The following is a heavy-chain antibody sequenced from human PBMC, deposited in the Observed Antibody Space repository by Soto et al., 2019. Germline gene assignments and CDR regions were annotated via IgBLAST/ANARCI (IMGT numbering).Heavy chain of an antibody. J-gene: IGHJ4*02. CDR1: GFTFSSYA. Sequence: EVQLLESGGGLVQPGGSLRLSCAASGFTFSSYAMSWVRQAPGKGLEWVSAISGSGGSTYYADSVKGRFTISRDNSKNTPYRQMNSLRAEDTAVYYCAKDGDIVVVVAATRGYDYWGQGTLVTVSS. CDR3: AKDGDIVVVVAATRGYDY. V-gene: IGHV3-23*01. CDR2: ISGSGGST. D-gene: IGHD2-15*01.